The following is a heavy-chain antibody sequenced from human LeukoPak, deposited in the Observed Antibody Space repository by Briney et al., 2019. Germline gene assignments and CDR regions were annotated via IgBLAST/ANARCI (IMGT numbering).Heavy chain of an antibody. V-gene: IGHV4-30-2*01. CDR3: ARVIDWNYGDGGLTNWFDP. CDR1: GGSISSGGYY. Sequence: SETLSLTCTVSGGSISSGGYYWSWIRQPPGKGLEWIGYIYHSGSTYYNPSLKSRVTISVDRSKNQFSLKLSSVTAADTAVYYCARVIDWNYGDGGLTNWFDPWGQGTLVTVSS. J-gene: IGHJ5*02. D-gene: IGHD1-7*01. CDR2: IYHSGST.